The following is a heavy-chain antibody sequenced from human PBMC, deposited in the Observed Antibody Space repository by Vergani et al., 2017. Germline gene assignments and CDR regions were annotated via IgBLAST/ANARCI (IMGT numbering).Heavy chain of an antibody. Sequence: EVQLVESGGGLVKPGGSLRLSCAASGFTFSTFTMNWVRQAPGKGLEWVARIRPITDGETTDYAAPVKGRFTISRDDSKNTLYLQMNSLKTEDTAVYYCTTPTKWELRYYLDYWGQGTLVTVSS. CDR1: GFTFSTFT. CDR2: IRPITDGETT. CDR3: TTPTKWELRYYLDY. V-gene: IGHV3-15*01. D-gene: IGHD3-9*01. J-gene: IGHJ4*02.